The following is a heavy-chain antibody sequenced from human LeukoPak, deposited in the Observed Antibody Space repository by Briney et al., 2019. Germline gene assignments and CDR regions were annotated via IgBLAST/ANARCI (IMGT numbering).Heavy chain of an antibody. CDR1: GYTFTGYY. J-gene: IGHJ3*02. D-gene: IGHD2-8*01. CDR3: AIMGDTFDI. Sequence: ASAKVPCKASGYTFTGYYMHWVRQAPGQGLEWMGSINPDSGDTNYAQNLQGRVTMTRDTSINTAYLDLSRLRSDDTAVYYCAIMGDTFDIWGQGTKVTVSS. V-gene: IGHV1-2*02. CDR2: INPDSGDT.